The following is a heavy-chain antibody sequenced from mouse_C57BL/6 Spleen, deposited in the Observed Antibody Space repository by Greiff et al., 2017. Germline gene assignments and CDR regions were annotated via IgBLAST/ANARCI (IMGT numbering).Heavy chain of an antibody. V-gene: IGHV10-1*01. CDR3: VRFTGTYWYFDV. J-gene: IGHJ1*03. D-gene: IGHD4-1*01. Sequence: EVQRVESGGGLVQPKGSLKLSCAASGFSFNTYAMNWVRQAPGKGLEWVARIRSKSNNYATYYADSVKDRFTISRDDSESMLYLQMNNLKTEDTAMYYCVRFTGTYWYFDVWGTGTTVTVSS. CDR1: GFSFNTYA. CDR2: IRSKSNNYAT.